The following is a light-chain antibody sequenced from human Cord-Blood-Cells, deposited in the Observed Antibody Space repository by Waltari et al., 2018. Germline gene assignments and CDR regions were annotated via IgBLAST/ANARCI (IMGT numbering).Light chain of an antibody. V-gene: IGKV1-39*01. CDR1: QSISSY. CDR3: QQSYSTPFT. Sequence: DIQMTQSPSSLSASVGDRVTITCRESQSISSYLNWYQQKPGKAPKLLIYAASSLQSGVPSRFSGSGSGTDFTLTISSLQPEDFATYYCQQSYSTPFTFGPETKVDIK. J-gene: IGKJ3*01. CDR2: AAS.